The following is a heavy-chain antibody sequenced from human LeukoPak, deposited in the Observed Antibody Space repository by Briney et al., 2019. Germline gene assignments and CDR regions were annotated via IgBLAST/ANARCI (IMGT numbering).Heavy chain of an antibody. CDR1: GGTFSSYA. CDR3: ARAVVSGSYYLDY. CDR2: IIPIFGTA. V-gene: IGHV1-69*05. D-gene: IGHD1-26*01. Sequence: SVKVSCKASGGTFSSYAISWVRQAPGQGLEWMGRIIPIFGTANYAQKFQGRVTITTDESTSTAYVELSSLRSEDTAVYYCARAVVSGSYYLDYWGQGTLVTVSS. J-gene: IGHJ4*02.